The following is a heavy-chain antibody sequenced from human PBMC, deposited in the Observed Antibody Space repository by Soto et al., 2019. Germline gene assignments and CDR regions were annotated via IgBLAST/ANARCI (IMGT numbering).Heavy chain of an antibody. V-gene: IGHV3-53*02. J-gene: IGHJ6*02. CDR2: IESGGST. CDR3: AKYLGPLRLLNYYFYGLDV. Sequence: EEQLVETGGGVIQRGGSLRLSCNASGFTVSSTYMSCVRQAPGMGLEWVAVIESGGSTHYADSVNGRFTISRDIPKNMIYLQVHTLRAKDTAVYYCAKYLGPLRLLNYYFYGLDVWGQGTTVTVSS. D-gene: IGHD2-15*01. CDR1: GFTVSSTY.